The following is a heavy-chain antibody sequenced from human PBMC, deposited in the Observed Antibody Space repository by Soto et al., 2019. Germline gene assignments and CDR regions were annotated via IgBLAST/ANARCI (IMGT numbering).Heavy chain of an antibody. CDR1: GFTFSSYG. J-gene: IGHJ6*02. CDR2: IWYDGSNK. V-gene: IGHV3-33*01. CDR3: ARESGYSSSWRKTSYYYGMDV. D-gene: IGHD6-13*01. Sequence: PGGSLRLSCAASGFTFSSYGMHWVRQAPGKGLEWVAVIWYDGSNKYYADSVKGRFTISRDNSKNTLYLQMNSLRAEDTAVYYCARESGYSSSWRKTSYYYGMDVWGQGTTVTVSS.